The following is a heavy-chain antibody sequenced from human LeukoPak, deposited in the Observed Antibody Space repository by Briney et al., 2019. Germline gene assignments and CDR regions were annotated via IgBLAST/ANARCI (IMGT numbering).Heavy chain of an antibody. J-gene: IGHJ6*02. CDR3: TRDYNHGMDV. V-gene: IGHV3-74*01. CDR2: INTDGSST. Sequence: GGSLRLSCAASGFTFSSYWMHWVRQVPGKGLVWVSRINTDGSSTSYADSVKGRFTISRDNARNTLYLQMNSLGVEDTAVYYCTRDYNHGMDVWGQGTTVTVSS. CDR1: GFTFSSYW.